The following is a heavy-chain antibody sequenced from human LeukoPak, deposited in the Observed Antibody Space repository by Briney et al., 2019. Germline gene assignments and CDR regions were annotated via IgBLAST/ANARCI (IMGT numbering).Heavy chain of an antibody. V-gene: IGHV4-61*02. Sequence: SETLSLTCTVSGGSISSGSYYWSWIRQPAGKGLEWIGRIYTSGSTNYNPSLKSRVTISVDTSKNQFSLKLSSVTAADTAVYYCATPGYSSSWYPDYWGQGTLVTVSS. J-gene: IGHJ4*02. CDR3: ATPGYSSSWYPDY. CDR2: IYTSGST. D-gene: IGHD6-13*01. CDR1: GGSISSGSYY.